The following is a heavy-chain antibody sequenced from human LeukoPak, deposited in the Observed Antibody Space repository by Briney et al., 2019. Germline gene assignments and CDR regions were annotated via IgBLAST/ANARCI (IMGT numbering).Heavy chain of an antibody. CDR1: GIPLSDFY. CDR3: AAGTAADY. V-gene: IGHV3-11*03. J-gene: IGHJ4*02. CDR2: ISSSSSYT. Sequence: GGSLRLSCVVAGIPLSDFYMNWMRQAPGKGLEWISYISSSSSYTDYAESVKGRFTISRDNAKSALYLQMNDLRVEDTAVYYCAAGTAADYWGQGTLVIVSS. D-gene: IGHD6-25*01.